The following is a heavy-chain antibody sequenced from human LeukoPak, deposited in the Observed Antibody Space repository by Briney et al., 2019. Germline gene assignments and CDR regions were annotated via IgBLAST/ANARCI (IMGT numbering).Heavy chain of an antibody. CDR1: GFTFSSYA. D-gene: IGHD3-22*01. CDR3: AKYQYYYDSSGSS. J-gene: IGHJ5*02. Sequence: PGGSLRLSCAASGFTFSSYAMSWVRQAPGKGLEWVSAISGSGGSTYYADSVKGRFTISRDNSKNTLYLQTNSLRAEDTAVYYCAKYQYYYDSSGSSWGQGTLVTVSS. CDR2: ISGSGGST. V-gene: IGHV3-23*01.